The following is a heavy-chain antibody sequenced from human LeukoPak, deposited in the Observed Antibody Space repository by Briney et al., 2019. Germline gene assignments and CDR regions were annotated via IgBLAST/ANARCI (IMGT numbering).Heavy chain of an antibody. V-gene: IGHV4-34*01. CDR2: INHSGST. CDR3: ARVKRLRYYYDSSGYYFDY. D-gene: IGHD3-22*01. CDR1: GGSFSGYY. J-gene: IGHJ4*02. Sequence: SETLSLTCAVYGGSFSGYYWSWIRQPPGKGLEWIGEINHSGSTNYNPSLKSRVTISVDTSKNQFSLKLSSVAAADTAVYYCARVKRLRYYYDSSGYYFDYWGQGTLVTVSS.